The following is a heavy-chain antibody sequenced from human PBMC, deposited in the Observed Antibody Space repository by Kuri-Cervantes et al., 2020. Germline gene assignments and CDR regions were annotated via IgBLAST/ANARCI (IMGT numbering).Heavy chain of an antibody. CDR1: GYTFTSYA. Sequence: SVKVSCKASGYTFTSYAMNWVRQAPGQGLEWMGGIIPIFGTANYAQKFQGRVTITADESTSTAYMELSSLRSEDTAVYYCARVGYCSSTSCPRGAFDIWGQGTMVTVSS. J-gene: IGHJ3*02. CDR2: IIPIFGTA. D-gene: IGHD2-2*01. V-gene: IGHV1-69*13. CDR3: ARVGYCSSTSCPRGAFDI.